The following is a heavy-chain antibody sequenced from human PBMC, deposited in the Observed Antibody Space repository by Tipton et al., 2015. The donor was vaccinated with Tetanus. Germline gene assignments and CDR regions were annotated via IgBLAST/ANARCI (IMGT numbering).Heavy chain of an antibody. J-gene: IGHJ4*02. CDR3: VRGARGWVMYFYFES. CDR2: ISGSGDET. D-gene: IGHD2-8*01. V-gene: IGHV3-23*01. CDR1: GFPFSNYA. Sequence: SLRLSCAASGFPFSNYAMNWIRQSPLRGLEWVSGISGSGDETHYADSVKGRFTISRDNSMNSVYLQMNSLRAEDTALYYCVRGARGWVMYFYFESWGQGTQVTVSS.